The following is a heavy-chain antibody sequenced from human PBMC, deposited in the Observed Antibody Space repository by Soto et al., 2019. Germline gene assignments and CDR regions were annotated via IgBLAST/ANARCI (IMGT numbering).Heavy chain of an antibody. Sequence: TLSLTCTVSGGSINNYYWSWIRQPPGKRLEWIGYIFYSGSPTYNPSLKSRVTMSVDTSKNQFSLNLRSVTAADTAVYYCARGSDYGRYWGQGTLVTVSS. J-gene: IGHJ4*02. CDR2: IFYSGSP. V-gene: IGHV4-59*01. D-gene: IGHD4-17*01. CDR3: ARGSDYGRY. CDR1: GGSINNYY.